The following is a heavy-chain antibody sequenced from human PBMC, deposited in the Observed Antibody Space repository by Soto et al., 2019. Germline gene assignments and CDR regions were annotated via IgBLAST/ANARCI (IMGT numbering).Heavy chain of an antibody. D-gene: IGHD3-10*01. V-gene: IGHV5-51*01. CDR1: GYSFTSYW. J-gene: IGHJ4*02. Sequence: GESLKISCKGSGYSFTSYWIGWVRQMPGKGLEWMGIIYPDDSDDSDTRYSPSFQGQVTMSLDRSISTAFLQWSSLKASDTAINYCARLDYNKFDNWGQGTLVTVSS. CDR2: IYPDDSDDSDT. CDR3: ARLDYNKFDN.